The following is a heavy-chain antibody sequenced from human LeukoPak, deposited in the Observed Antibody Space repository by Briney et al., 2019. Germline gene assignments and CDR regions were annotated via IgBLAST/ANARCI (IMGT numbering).Heavy chain of an antibody. V-gene: IGHV3-30*03. CDR2: ISYDGKNM. CDR3: ASYDILTGYHSPFDY. CDR1: GFTFSSYG. Sequence: GGSLRLSCAASGFTFSSYGMHWVRQAPGKGLEWVAVISYDGKNMYYADSVKGRFTISRDNSQNTLYLQMNSLRVEDTGVYYCASYDILTGYHSPFDYWGQGSLVTVSS. J-gene: IGHJ4*02. D-gene: IGHD3-9*01.